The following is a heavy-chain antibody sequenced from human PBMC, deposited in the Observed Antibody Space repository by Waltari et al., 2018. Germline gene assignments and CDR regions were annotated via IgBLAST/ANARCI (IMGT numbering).Heavy chain of an antibody. CDR3: ARRVTIFSPEDY. V-gene: IGHV4-38-2*01. J-gene: IGHJ4*02. CDR1: GYSISSGYY. D-gene: IGHD3-9*01. CDR2: IYHSGST. Sequence: QVQLQESGPGLVKPSETLSLTCAVSGYSISSGYYWGWIRQPPGKGLEWIGSIYHSGSTYYNPSLKSRVTISVDTSMNQFSLKLSSVTAADTAVYYCARRVTIFSPEDYWGQGTLVTVSS.